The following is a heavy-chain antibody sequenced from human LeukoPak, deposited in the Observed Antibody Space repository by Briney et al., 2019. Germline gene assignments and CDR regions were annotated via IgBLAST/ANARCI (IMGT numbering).Heavy chain of an antibody. CDR3: ARGHCSGGRCYSSLYDY. CDR2: IKQDGSEK. V-gene: IGHV3-7*01. D-gene: IGHD2-15*01. J-gene: IGHJ4*02. CDR1: GFTFSSYW. Sequence: GGSLRLSCVASGFTFSSYWMHWVRQAPGKGLEWVANIKQDGSEKYYADSVQGRFTISRDNAKNSLYLQMNSLRVEDTAVYYCARGHCSGGRCYSSLYDYWGLGTLVTVSS.